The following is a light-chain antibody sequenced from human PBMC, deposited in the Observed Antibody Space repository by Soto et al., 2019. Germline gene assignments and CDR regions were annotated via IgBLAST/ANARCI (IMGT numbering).Light chain of an antibody. CDR1: QSVSSY. J-gene: IGKJ2*01. Sequence: EIVLTQSPATLSLSPGERATLSCRASQSVSSYLAWYQQKPGQAPRLLIYDASNRATGIPARFSGDGSVTDFTLTISSLEPEDFAVYYCQQRFNWPRFTFGQGTKLEIK. CDR3: QQRFNWPRFT. V-gene: IGKV3-11*01. CDR2: DAS.